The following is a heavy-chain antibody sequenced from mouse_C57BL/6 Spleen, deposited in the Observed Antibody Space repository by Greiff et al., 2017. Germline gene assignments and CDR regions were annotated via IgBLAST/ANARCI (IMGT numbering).Heavy chain of an antibody. J-gene: IGHJ4*01. Sequence: QVQLQQSGPGLVQPSQCLSITCTVSGFSLTSYGVHWVRQSPGKGLEWLGVIWSGGSTDYNAAFISRLSISKDNSTSQIFFKMNSRQANDTSIYYCARGGRYNYAMDYWGQGTSVTVSS. V-gene: IGHV2-2*02. CDR2: IWSGGST. CDR3: ARGGRYNYAMDY. CDR1: GFSLTSYG. D-gene: IGHD2-12*01.